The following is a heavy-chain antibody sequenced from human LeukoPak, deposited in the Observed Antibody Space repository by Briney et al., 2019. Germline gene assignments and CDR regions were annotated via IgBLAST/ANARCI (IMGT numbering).Heavy chain of an antibody. D-gene: IGHD6-6*01. Sequence: SETLSLTCTVSGGSISSYYWRWIRQPPGKGLEWIGYIYYSGSTNYNPSLKSRVTISVDTSKNQFSLKLSSVTAADTAVYYCAGSYSSSSTVVFYFDYWGQGTLVTVSS. CDR2: IYYSGST. J-gene: IGHJ4*02. V-gene: IGHV4-59*01. CDR3: AGSYSSSSTVVFYFDY. CDR1: GGSISSYY.